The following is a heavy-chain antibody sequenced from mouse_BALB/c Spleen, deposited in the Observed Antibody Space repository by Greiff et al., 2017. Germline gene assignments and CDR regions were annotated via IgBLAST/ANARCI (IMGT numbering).Heavy chain of an antibody. CDR2: ISSGGST. V-gene: IGHV5-6-5*01. Sequence: EVKLVESGGGLVKPGGSLKLSCAASGFTFSSYAMSWVRQTPEKRLEWVASISSGGSTYYPDSVKGRFTISRDNARNILYLQMSSLRSEDTAMYYCARGGYGNYAMDYWGQGTSVTVSS. CDR3: ARGGYGNYAMDY. CDR1: GFTFSSYA. J-gene: IGHJ4*01. D-gene: IGHD2-1*01.